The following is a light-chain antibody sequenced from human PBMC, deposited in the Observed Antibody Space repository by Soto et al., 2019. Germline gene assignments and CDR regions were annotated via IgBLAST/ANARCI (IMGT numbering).Light chain of an antibody. V-gene: IGKV3-11*01. Sequence: EIVLTQSPGTLSLSPGEGATLSCRASQSINSFLAWYQQRRGQAPRLLIHGASTRATGIPARFSGSGSGTEFTLTISCLEPEDFAVYYCQQRSNWPITFGQGTRLEIK. CDR2: GAS. CDR3: QQRSNWPIT. J-gene: IGKJ5*01. CDR1: QSINSF.